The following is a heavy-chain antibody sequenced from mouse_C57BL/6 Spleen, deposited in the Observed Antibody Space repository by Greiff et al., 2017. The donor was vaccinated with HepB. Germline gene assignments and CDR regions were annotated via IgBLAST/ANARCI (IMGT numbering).Heavy chain of an antibody. Sequence: QVQLQQPGAELVKPGASVKMSCKASGYTFTSYWITWVKQRPGQGLEWIGDIYPGSGSNKYNEKLKSKATLTVDTSSSTASMQLSSLTSEDSAVYYCAREDSSGHRFAYWGQGTLVTVSA. CDR3: AREDSSGHRFAY. CDR1: GYTFTSYW. D-gene: IGHD3-2*02. V-gene: IGHV1-55*01. CDR2: IYPGSGSN. J-gene: IGHJ3*01.